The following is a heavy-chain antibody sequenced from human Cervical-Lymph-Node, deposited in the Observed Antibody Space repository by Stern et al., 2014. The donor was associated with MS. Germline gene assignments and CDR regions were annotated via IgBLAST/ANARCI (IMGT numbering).Heavy chain of an antibody. CDR3: AREKSDCSGGSCFSSLDY. J-gene: IGHJ4*02. V-gene: IGHV1-69*11. D-gene: IGHD2-15*01. CDR2: IIPLLDTT. CDR1: GDTFSTHA. Sequence: QVQLVQSGAEVKKPGSSVKVSCKSSGDTFSTHAISWVRQAPGQGLERMGRIIPLLDTTDYAQKFQGRLTIDADESTNTAYMELSSLTPDDTAVYYCAREKSDCSGGSCFSSLDYWGQGTLVTVSS.